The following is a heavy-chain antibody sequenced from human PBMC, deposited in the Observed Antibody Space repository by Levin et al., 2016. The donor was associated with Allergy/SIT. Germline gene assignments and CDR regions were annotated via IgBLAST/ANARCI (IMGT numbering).Heavy chain of an antibody. CDR3: ASRPRPLDSSGPYDAFDI. CDR1: GYTFTSYG. Sequence: ASVKVSCKASGYTFTSYGISWVRQAPGQGLEWMGWISAYNGNTNYAQKLQGRVTMTTDTSTSTAYMELRSLRSDDTAVYYCASRPRPLDSSGPYDAFDIWGQGTMVTVSS. J-gene: IGHJ3*02. D-gene: IGHD3-22*01. CDR2: ISAYNGNT. V-gene: IGHV1-18*01.